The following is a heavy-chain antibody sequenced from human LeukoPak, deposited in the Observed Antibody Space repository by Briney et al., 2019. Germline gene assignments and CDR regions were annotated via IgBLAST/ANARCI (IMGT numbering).Heavy chain of an antibody. CDR1: GGTFSSYA. J-gene: IGHJ3*02. CDR3: ARGRYSYGLWDDAFDI. V-gene: IGHV1-69*13. CDR2: IIPIFGTA. Sequence: SVKVSCKASGGTFSSYAISWVRQAPGQGLEWMGGIIPIFGTANYAQKFQGRVTITADESTSTAYMELSSLRSEDTAVYYCARGRYSYGLWDDAFDIWGQGTMVTVSS. D-gene: IGHD5-18*01.